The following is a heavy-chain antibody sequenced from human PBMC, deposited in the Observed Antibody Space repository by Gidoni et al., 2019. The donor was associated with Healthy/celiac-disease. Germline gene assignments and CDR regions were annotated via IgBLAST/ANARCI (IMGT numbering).Heavy chain of an antibody. Sequence: EVQLVESGGGLVQPGRSLRLSCAASGFTFDDSAMHWVRQAPGKGLECVSGISWNSGSIGYADSVKGRFTISRDNAKNSLYLQMNSLRAEDTALYYCAKDLYGSVTEGGMDVWGQGTTVTVSS. D-gene: IGHD3-10*01. CDR2: ISWNSGSI. J-gene: IGHJ6*02. CDR3: AKDLYGSVTEGGMDV. CDR1: GFTFDDSA. V-gene: IGHV3-9*01.